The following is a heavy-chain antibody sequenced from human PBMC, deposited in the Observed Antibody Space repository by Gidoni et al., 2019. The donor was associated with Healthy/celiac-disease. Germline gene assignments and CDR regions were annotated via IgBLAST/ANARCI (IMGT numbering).Heavy chain of an antibody. CDR2: INHSGST. CDR1: GGSFSGYY. V-gene: IGHV4-34*01. J-gene: IGHJ4*02. D-gene: IGHD2-15*01. Sequence: KPSETLSLTCAVYGGSFSGYYWSWIRQPPGKGLEWIGEINHSGSTNYTPSLKSRVTISVDTSKNQFSLKLSSVTAADTAVYYCARGGRYRYCSGGSCYLDYWGQGTLVTVSS. CDR3: ARGGRYRYCSGGSCYLDY.